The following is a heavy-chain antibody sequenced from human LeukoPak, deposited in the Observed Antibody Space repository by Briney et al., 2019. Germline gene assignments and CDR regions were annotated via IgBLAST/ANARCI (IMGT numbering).Heavy chain of an antibody. CDR2: ISSSSSTI. J-gene: IGHJ3*02. D-gene: IGHD2-2*01. Sequence: PGGSLRLSCAASRFTFSSYSMNWVRQAPGKGLEWVSYISSSSSTIYYADSVKGRFTISRDNAKNSLYLQMNSLRAEDTAVYYCARVEPAANDAFDIWGQGTMVTVSS. V-gene: IGHV3-48*04. CDR3: ARVEPAANDAFDI. CDR1: RFTFSSYS.